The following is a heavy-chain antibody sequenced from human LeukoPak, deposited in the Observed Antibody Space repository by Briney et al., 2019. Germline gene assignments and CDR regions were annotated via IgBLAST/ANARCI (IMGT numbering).Heavy chain of an antibody. CDR3: ARARGVRLGTSHNY. CDR1: GYTFTSYG. Sequence: ASVKVSCKDSGYTFTSYGISWVRQAPGQGLEWMGWISAYNGNTNYAQKLQGRVTMTTDTSTSTAYMELRSLRSDDTAVYYCARARGVRLGTSHNYWGQGTLVTVSS. J-gene: IGHJ4*02. CDR2: ISAYNGNT. D-gene: IGHD3-16*01. V-gene: IGHV1-18*01.